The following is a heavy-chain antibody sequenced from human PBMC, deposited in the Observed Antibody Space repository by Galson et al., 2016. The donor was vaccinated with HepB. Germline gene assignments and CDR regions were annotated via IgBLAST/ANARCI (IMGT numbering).Heavy chain of an antibody. CDR2: INGDGSST. CDR1: GFTFSSYW. Sequence: SLRLSCAASGFTFSSYWMHWVREAPGKGLVWVSRINGDGSSTNYTDSVKGRFTISRDNAKNTLYLEMNSLRAEDTAVYYCARRDDYSSRAFDIWGQGTMVTVSS. J-gene: IGHJ3*02. D-gene: IGHD4-11*01. V-gene: IGHV3-74*01. CDR3: ARRDDYSSRAFDI.